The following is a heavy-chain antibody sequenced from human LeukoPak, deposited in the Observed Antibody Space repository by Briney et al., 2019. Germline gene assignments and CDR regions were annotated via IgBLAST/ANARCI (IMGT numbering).Heavy chain of an antibody. CDR2: IYYSGST. Sequence: SETLSLTCTVSGGSISSYYWSWIRQPPGKGLGWIGYIYYSGSTNYNPSLKSRVTISVDTSKNQFSLKLSSVTAADTAVYYCARGGLRSGCDPWGQGTLVTVSS. V-gene: IGHV4-59*01. J-gene: IGHJ5*02. CDR3: ARGGLRSGCDP. D-gene: IGHD5-12*01. CDR1: GGSISSYY.